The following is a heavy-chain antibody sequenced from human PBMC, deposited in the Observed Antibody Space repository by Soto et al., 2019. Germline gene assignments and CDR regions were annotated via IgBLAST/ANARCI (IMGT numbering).Heavy chain of an antibody. Sequence: ASVKVSCKASGYMFISYGINWVRQAPGQGLEWMGWISAYNANTKYAQNLQGRVTMTTDTSTSTAYMEMRSLRSDDTAVYYCATSDKTSTGEYFQQWGQGTLVTVSS. D-gene: IGHD2-15*01. CDR2: ISAYNANT. CDR1: GYMFISYG. CDR3: ATSDKTSTGEYFQQ. V-gene: IGHV1-18*01. J-gene: IGHJ1*01.